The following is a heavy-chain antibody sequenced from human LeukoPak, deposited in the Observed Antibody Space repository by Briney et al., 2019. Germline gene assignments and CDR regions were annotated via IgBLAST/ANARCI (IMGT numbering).Heavy chain of an antibody. J-gene: IGHJ4*02. CDR2: ISGSGGST. CDR1: GFTFSSYA. V-gene: IGHV3-23*01. Sequence: GGSLRLSCAASGFTFSSYAMSWVRQAPGKGLEWVSAISGSGGSTYYADSVKGRFTIPRDNSKNTLYLQMNSLRAEDTAVYYCAKGPDYDFWSGYNDYWGQGTLVTVSS. CDR3: AKGPDYDFWSGYNDY. D-gene: IGHD3-3*01.